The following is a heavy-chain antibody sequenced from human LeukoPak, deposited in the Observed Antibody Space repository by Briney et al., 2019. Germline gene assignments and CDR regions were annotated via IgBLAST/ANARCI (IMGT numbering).Heavy chain of an antibody. CDR1: GYTFTSYD. D-gene: IGHD3-10*01. CDR3: SQLRGVIE. CDR2: MNPNSGNT. Sequence: ASVKVSFQASGYTFTSYDINWVRQATGQGLEWMGWMNPNSGNTGYAQKFQGRVTMTRNTSISTAYMELSRLRSEETAVYYCSQLRGVIEWGQGTLVTVSS. V-gene: IGHV1-8*01. J-gene: IGHJ4*02.